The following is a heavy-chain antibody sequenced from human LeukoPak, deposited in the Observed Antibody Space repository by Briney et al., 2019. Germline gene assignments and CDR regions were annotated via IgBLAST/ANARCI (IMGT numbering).Heavy chain of an antibody. J-gene: IGHJ4*02. D-gene: IGHD3-22*01. CDR3: ARDQIGLTYYYDSSGYSGI. CDR2: INPSGGST. Sequence: ASVTVSCKASGYTFTSYYMHWVRQAPGQGLEWMGIINPSGGSTSYAQKFQGRVTMTRDMSTSTVYMELSSLRSEDTAVYYCARDQIGLTYYYDSSGYSGIWGQGTLVTVSS. CDR1: GYTFTSYY. V-gene: IGHV1-46*01.